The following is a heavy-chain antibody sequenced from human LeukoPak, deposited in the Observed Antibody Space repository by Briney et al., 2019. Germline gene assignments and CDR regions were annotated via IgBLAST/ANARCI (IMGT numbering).Heavy chain of an antibody. V-gene: IGHV3-48*02. Sequence: GGSLRLSCAASGFTFSSYIMNWVPQAPGKGREWVSYIIIGSITIYYADSVKGRFSISRDNAKNSLYLQMNSLRDEDTPVYYCARDSHFQTSSGYFFEYWGKGNLVTVSS. D-gene: IGHD3-22*01. CDR1: GFTFSSYI. CDR3: ARDSHFQTSSGYFFEY. CDR2: IIIGSITI. J-gene: IGHJ4*02.